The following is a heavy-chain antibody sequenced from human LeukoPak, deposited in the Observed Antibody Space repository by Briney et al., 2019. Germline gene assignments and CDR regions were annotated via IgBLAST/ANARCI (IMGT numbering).Heavy chain of an antibody. D-gene: IGHD2-2*02. CDR2: IYTSGST. CDR1: GGSISSGFYY. CDR3: ARECSSPTCYMYNWFDP. Sequence: SETLSLTCTVSGGSISSGFYYWSWIRQPAGKGLEWIGRIYTSGSTNYNPSLKSRISISVDTSKNQFSLKLSSVTAADTAVYYCARECSSPTCYMYNWFDPWGQGNLVTVSS. J-gene: IGHJ5*02. V-gene: IGHV4-61*02.